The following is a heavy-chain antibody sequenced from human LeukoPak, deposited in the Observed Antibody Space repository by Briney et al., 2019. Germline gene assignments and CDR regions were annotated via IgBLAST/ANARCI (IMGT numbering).Heavy chain of an antibody. Sequence: GGSLRLSCAASGFTFSSYGMHWVRQAPGKGLEWVAFIRYDGSNKYYADSVKGRFTISRDNSKNTLYLQMNSLKAEDTAAYYCARVGNRDGFFHYWGQGTLVTVSS. CDR3: ARVGNRDGFFHY. V-gene: IGHV3-30*02. CDR1: GFTFSSYG. D-gene: IGHD5-24*01. J-gene: IGHJ4*02. CDR2: IRYDGSNK.